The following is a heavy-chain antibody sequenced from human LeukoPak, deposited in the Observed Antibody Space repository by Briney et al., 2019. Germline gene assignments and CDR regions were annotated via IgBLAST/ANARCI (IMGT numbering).Heavy chain of an antibody. CDR3: ARHRNSQTAGAGDY. CDR1: GYTVAADY. J-gene: IGHJ4*02. CDR2: INPNTGGP. V-gene: IGHV1-2*02. Sequence: ASVKVSCKASGYTVAADYIHWVRQAPGQGLEWMGWINPNTGGPYYPQKFQGKVTMTWDYSVNTAYMELTSVTSDDTAIYYCARHRNSQTAGAGDYWGQGTLVTVSS. D-gene: IGHD1-26*01.